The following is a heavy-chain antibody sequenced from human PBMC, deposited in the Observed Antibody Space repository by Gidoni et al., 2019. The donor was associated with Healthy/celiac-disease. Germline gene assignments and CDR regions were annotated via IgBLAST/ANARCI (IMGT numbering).Heavy chain of an antibody. CDR1: GYTFTSYG. J-gene: IGHJ4*02. V-gene: IGHV1-18*01. D-gene: IGHD3-10*01. CDR3: ARGFTMVRGVTWLGYYFDY. CDR2: ISAYNGNT. Sequence: QVQLVQSGAEVKKPGASVKGSCKASGYTFTSYGISWVRQAPGQGLAWMGWISAYNGNTNYAQKLQGRVTMTTDTSTSTAYMELRSLRSDDTAVYYCARGFTMVRGVTWLGYYFDYWGQGTLVTVSS.